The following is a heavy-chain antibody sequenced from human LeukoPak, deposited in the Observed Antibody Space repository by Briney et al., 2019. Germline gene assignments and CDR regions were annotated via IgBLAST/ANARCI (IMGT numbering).Heavy chain of an antibody. D-gene: IGHD2-2*01. V-gene: IGHV3-66*02. CDR3: AREPLGPYQWWFDP. Sequence: PGGSLRLSCAASGFTVSSNYMSWVRQAPGKGLEWVSVIYSGGSTYYADSVKGRFTISRDNSKNTLYLQMNSLRAEDTAVYYCAREPLGPYQWWFDPWGQGTLVTVYS. CDR2: IYSGGST. J-gene: IGHJ5*02. CDR1: GFTVSSNY.